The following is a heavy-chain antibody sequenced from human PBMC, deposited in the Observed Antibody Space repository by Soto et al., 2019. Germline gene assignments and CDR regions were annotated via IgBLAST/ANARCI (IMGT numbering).Heavy chain of an antibody. J-gene: IGHJ4*02. CDR2: IRGDGTDI. D-gene: IGHD2-21*01. CDR1: GFDFNRFT. CDR3: AKERDCGGVCFYFDF. V-gene: IGHV3-43*01. Sequence: EVQLVQSGGRVVPPGGSLRISCAASGFDFNRFTMHWVHQTPERGLEWVSYIRGDGTDIRYADSVRGRFTISRDNTKNSLYLQMYSLTTEDTALYYCAKERDCGGVCFYFDFWGQGALVTVSS.